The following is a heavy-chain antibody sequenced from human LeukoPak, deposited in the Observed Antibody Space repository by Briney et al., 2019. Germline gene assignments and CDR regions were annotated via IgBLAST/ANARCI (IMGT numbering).Heavy chain of an antibody. J-gene: IGHJ4*02. D-gene: IGHD5-24*01. V-gene: IGHV4-59*01. Sequence: SETLSLTCTVSGGSISSYYWSWIRQPPGKGLEWIGYIYYSGSTNYSPSLKSRVTISVDMSKNQFSLKLSSVTAADTAVYYCARDVDGYNALDYWGQGTLVTVSS. CDR2: IYYSGST. CDR1: GGSISSYY. CDR3: ARDVDGYNALDY.